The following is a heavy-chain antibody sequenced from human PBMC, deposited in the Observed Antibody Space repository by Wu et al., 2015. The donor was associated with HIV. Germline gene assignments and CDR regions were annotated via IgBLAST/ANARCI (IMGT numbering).Heavy chain of an antibody. CDR1: GHTSNNYA. D-gene: IGHD6-19*01. J-gene: IGHJ5*02. V-gene: IGHV1-18*01. CDR2: ISVYNGNS. CDR3: ARDSRSFGGYGAVAGTDWFDP. Sequence: QVQLLQSGAEVKKPGASVKVSCKASGHTSNNYAVTWVRQAPGQGLQWMGWISVYNGNSNSSQKLQGRLTMTTDTSTSTTYMELRSLRSDDTAVYYCARDSRSFGGYGAVAGTDWFDPWGQGTLVTVSS.